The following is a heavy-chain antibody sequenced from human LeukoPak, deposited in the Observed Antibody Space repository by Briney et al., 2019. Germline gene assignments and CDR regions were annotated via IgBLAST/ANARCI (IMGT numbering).Heavy chain of an antibody. D-gene: IGHD6-13*01. V-gene: IGHV3-7*01. CDR2: IKQDESEK. J-gene: IGHJ4*02. CDR1: GFTFSSYW. CDR3: ARDPGVPAAGTVGYFDY. Sequence: PGGSLRLSCTASGFTFSSYWMSWVRQAPGKGLEWVANIKQDESEKFYVDSVKGRFTISRDNAKNSLYLQMNSLRAEDKAVYYCARDPGVPAAGTVGYFDYWGQGTLVTVSS.